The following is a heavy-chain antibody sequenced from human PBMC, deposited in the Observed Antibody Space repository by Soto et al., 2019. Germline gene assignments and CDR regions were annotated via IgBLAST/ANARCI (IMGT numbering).Heavy chain of an antibody. D-gene: IGHD5-18*01. J-gene: IGHJ6*03. Sequence: GGSLRLSCAASGFTFSSYAMSWVRQAPGKGLEWVSAISGSGGSTYYADSVKGRFTISRDNSKNTLYLQMNSLRAEDTAVYYCARTNSYGYRYYYYYMDVWGKGTTVTVSS. V-gene: IGHV3-23*01. CDR3: ARTNSYGYRYYYYYMDV. CDR1: GFTFSSYA. CDR2: ISGSGGST.